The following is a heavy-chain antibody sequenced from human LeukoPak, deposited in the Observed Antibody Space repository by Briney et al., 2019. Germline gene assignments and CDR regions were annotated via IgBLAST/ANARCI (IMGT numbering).Heavy chain of an antibody. D-gene: IGHD6-25*01. V-gene: IGHV3-30*02. CDR1: GFTFSTCG. CDR3: AKEPYSSVYYFYYMDV. Sequence: PGGSLRLSCAASGFTFSTCGMHWVRQAPGKGLEWVAFIRYGGSDIYYGDSVKGRFTNSRDNSKNTLYLQMNSLRGEDTAVYYCAKEPYSSVYYFYYMDVWGKGTTVTVSS. J-gene: IGHJ6*03. CDR2: IRYGGSDI.